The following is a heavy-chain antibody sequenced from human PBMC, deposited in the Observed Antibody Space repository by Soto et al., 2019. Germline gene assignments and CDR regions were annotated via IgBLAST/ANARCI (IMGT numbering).Heavy chain of an antibody. CDR1: GFTFSDYA. CDR3: ARDNRGAY. CDR2: IGGDADAT. Sequence: GGSLRLSCAASGFTFSDYAMSWVRQAPGNGLEWVSAIGGDADATHYADSVKGRFTISRDNAKNTLFLQMNSVESEDTAVYYYARDNRGAYWGQGTLVTVSS. J-gene: IGHJ4*02. D-gene: IGHD3-10*01. V-gene: IGHV3-23*01.